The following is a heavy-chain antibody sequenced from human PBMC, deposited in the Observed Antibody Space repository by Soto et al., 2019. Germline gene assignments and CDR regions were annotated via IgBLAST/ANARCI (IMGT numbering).Heavy chain of an antibody. CDR3: AAGCSSTSCYDMYYGMDV. D-gene: IGHD2-2*01. V-gene: IGHV1-58*02. CDR2: IGVGSGNT. CDR1: GFTFTSSA. Sequence: QMQLVQSGPEVKKPGTSVKVSCKASGFTFTSSAMQWVRQARGQRLEWIGWIGVGSGNTNYAQKFQERVTITRDMSTSTDYMEMSSLRSEDTAVYYCAAGCSSTSCYDMYYGMDVWGQGTTVSVSS. J-gene: IGHJ6*02.